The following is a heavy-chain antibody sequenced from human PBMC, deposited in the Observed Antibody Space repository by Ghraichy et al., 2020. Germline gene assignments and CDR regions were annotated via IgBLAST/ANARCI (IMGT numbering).Heavy chain of an antibody. J-gene: IGHJ4*02. Sequence: SETQSLTCTVSGGSISSYYWSWIRQPPGKGLEWIGYIYYSGSTNYNPSLKSRVTISVDTSKNQFSLKLSSVTAADPAVYYFARAQNDDYGDYAVDYWGQGTLVTVSS. CDR3: ARAQNDDYGDYAVDY. V-gene: IGHV4-59*01. D-gene: IGHD4-17*01. CDR2: IYYSGST. CDR1: GGSISSYY.